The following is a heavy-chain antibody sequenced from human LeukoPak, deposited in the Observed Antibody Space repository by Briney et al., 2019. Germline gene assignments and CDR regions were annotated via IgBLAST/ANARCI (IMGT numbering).Heavy chain of an antibody. D-gene: IGHD3-22*01. J-gene: IGHJ4*02. CDR2: IIPIFGTA. CDR3: ARGSSYYYDSSGYLDY. V-gene: IGHV1-69*13. CDR1: GGTFSSYA. Sequence: SVKVSCKASGGTFSSYAISWVRQAPGQGLEWMGGIIPIFGTANYAQKFQGRVTITADESTGTAYMELSSLRSEDTAVYYCARGSSYYYDSSGYLDYWGQGTLVTVSS.